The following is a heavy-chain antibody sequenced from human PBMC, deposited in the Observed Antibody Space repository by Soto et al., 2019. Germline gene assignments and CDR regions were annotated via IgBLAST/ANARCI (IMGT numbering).Heavy chain of an antibody. CDR1: GFTFSSYA. J-gene: IGHJ5*02. CDR2: ISGSGGST. V-gene: IGHV3-23*01. D-gene: IGHD2-15*01. CDR3: AKQPKGYCSGGSCFGWFDP. Sequence: GGSLRLSCAASGFTFSSYAMSWVRQAPGKGLEWVSAISGSGGSTYYADSVKGRFTISRDNSKNTLYLQMNSLRAEDTAVYYCAKQPKGYCSGGSCFGWFDPWGQGTLVTVSS.